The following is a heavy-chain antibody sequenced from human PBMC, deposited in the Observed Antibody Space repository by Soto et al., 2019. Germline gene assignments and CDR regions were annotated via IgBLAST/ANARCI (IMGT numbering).Heavy chain of an antibody. D-gene: IGHD4-17*01. CDR3: AKSLYGDYEDGYYFDN. V-gene: IGHV3-30*18. CDR2: ISYDGNNK. J-gene: IGHJ4*02. CDR1: GFTFSSYG. Sequence: GGSLRLSCAASGFTFSSYGMHWVRQAPGKGLEWVAVISYDGNNKYYADSVKGRFTVSRDNSKNTLYLQMNSLRAEDSAVYYCAKSLYGDYEDGYYFDNWGQGALVTVSS.